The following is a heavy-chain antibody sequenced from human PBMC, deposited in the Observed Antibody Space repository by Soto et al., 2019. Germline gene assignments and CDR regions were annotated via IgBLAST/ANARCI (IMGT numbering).Heavy chain of an antibody. J-gene: IGHJ6*02. CDR3: ARRGYSSSWYYYYYYGMDV. V-gene: IGHV1-8*01. CDR2: MNPNSGNT. Sequence: QVQLVQSGAEVKKPGASVKVSCKASGYTFTSYDINWVRQATGQGLEWMGWMNPNSGNTGYAQKFQGRVTMTRNTSIRTAYMELSSLRSEATAVYYCARRGYSSSWYYYYYYGMDVWGQGTTVTVSS. D-gene: IGHD6-13*01. CDR1: GYTFTSYD.